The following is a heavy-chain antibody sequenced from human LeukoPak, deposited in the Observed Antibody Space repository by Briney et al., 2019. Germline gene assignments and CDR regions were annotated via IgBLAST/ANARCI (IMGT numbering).Heavy chain of an antibody. V-gene: IGHV3-21*01. Sequence: GGSLRLSFAASGXTFSSYSMNWVRQAPGKGLEWVSSISSSSSYIYYADSVKGRFTISRDNAKNSLYLQMNSLRAEDTAVYYCARGVWDIVVVVAAKAVDYWGQGTLVTVSS. CDR2: ISSSSSYI. J-gene: IGHJ4*02. D-gene: IGHD2-15*01. CDR1: GXTFSSYS. CDR3: ARGVWDIVVVVAAKAVDY.